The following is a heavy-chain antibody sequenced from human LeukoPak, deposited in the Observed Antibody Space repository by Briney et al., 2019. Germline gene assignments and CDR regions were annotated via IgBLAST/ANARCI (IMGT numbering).Heavy chain of an antibody. CDR2: FDPEDGET. V-gene: IGHV1-24*01. D-gene: IGHD4-23*01. Sequence: ASVKVSCKVSGYTLTELSMHWVRQAPGKGLEWMGGFDPEDGETIYAQKFQGRVTMTTDTSTSTAYMELRSLRSDDTAVYYCARGGNSYFDYWGQGTLVTVSS. J-gene: IGHJ4*02. CDR1: GYTLTELS. CDR3: ARGGNSYFDY.